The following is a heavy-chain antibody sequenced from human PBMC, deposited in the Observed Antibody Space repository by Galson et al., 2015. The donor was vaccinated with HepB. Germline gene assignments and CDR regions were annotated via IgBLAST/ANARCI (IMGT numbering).Heavy chain of an antibody. CDR2: INSDGSST. J-gene: IGHJ6*02. Sequence: SLRLSCAASGFTFSSYWMHWVRQAPGKGLVWVSRINSDGSSTSYADSVKGRFTISRDNAKNTLYLQMNSLRAEDTAVYYCARDLAYYGSGSRSLGMDVWGQGTTVTVSS. CDR3: ARDLAYYGSGSRSLGMDV. D-gene: IGHD3-10*01. CDR1: GFTFSSYW. V-gene: IGHV3-74*01.